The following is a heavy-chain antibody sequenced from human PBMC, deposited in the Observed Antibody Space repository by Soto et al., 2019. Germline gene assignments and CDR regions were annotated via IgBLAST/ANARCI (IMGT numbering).Heavy chain of an antibody. CDR1: GFTFSSYS. Sequence: EVQLVESGGGLVKPGGSLRLSCAASGFTFSSYSMNWVRQAPGKGLEWVSSISSSSSYIYYADSVKGRFTISRDNAKNSLYLQMNSLRAEDTAVYYCARTGRPAAINSYYMDVWGKGTTVTVSS. D-gene: IGHD2-2*01. CDR2: ISSSSSYI. CDR3: ARTGRPAAINSYYMDV. V-gene: IGHV3-21*01. J-gene: IGHJ6*03.